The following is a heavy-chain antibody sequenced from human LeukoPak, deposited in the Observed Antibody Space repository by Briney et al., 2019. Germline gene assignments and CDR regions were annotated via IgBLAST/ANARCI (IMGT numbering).Heavy chain of an antibody. D-gene: IGHD4-17*01. J-gene: IGHJ3*01. CDR2: ILGGGGT. V-gene: IGHV3-23*01. CDR1: GLIFHNYA. Sequence: GGSLRLSCAASGLIFHNYALVWIRRAPGKGPEWVSAILGGGGTFYADAVKGRFTISRDNSKNTLYLRMNSLRAEDTATYYCGQDPNGNYIGAFDFWGRETMVTVSS. CDR3: GQDPNGNYIGAFDF.